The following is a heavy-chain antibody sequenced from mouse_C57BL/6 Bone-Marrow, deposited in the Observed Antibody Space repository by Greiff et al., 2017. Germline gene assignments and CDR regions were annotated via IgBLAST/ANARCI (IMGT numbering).Heavy chain of an antibody. V-gene: IGHV1-76*01. CDR3: ARDGYRWYFDV. J-gene: IGHJ1*03. Sequence: QVQLQQSGAELVRPGASVKLSCKASGYTFTDYYINWVKQRPGQGLEWIARIYPGSGNTYYNEKFKGKATLTAEKSSSTAYMQLSSLTSEDSAVYFCARDGYRWYFDVWGTGTTVTVSS. CDR1: GYTFTDYY. D-gene: IGHD2-3*01. CDR2: IYPGSGNT.